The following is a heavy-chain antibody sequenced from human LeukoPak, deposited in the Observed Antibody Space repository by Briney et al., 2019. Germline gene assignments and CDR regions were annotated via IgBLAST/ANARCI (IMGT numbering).Heavy chain of an antibody. D-gene: IGHD3-22*01. V-gene: IGHV1-69*13. CDR2: IIPIFGTA. Sequence: SVKVSCKASGGAFSSYAISWVRQAPGQGLEWMGGIIPIFGTANYAQKFQGRVTITADESTSTAYMELSSLRSEDTAVHYCARDLDYYDSSGYFDYWGQGTLVTVSS. CDR1: GGAFSSYA. J-gene: IGHJ4*02. CDR3: ARDLDYYDSSGYFDY.